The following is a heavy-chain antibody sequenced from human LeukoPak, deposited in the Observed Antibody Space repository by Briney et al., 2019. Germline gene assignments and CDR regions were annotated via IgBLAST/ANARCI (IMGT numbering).Heavy chain of an antibody. CDR2: VYYSGST. D-gene: IGHD5-18*01. Sequence: KASETLSLTCTVSGGSISSYYWSWIRQPPGKGLEWIGYVYYSGSTYYNPSLKSRVTISVDTSKNQFSLKLSSVTAADTAVYYCARGFVDTAMAVDYWGQGTLVTVSS. CDR3: ARGFVDTAMAVDY. CDR1: GGSISSYY. V-gene: IGHV4-59*12. J-gene: IGHJ4*02.